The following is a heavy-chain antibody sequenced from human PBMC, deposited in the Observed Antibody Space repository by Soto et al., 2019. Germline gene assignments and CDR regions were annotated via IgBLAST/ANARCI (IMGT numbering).Heavy chain of an antibody. CDR1: GGSISSYY. CDR3: ARVPQYSYGFNAFDI. V-gene: IGHV4-59*01. J-gene: IGHJ3*02. Sequence: PYETWSLTCTFSGGSISSYYRSWIRQPPGEGRWWIGYIYYSGSTNYNPSLKSRVTISVDTSKNQFSLKLSSVTAADTAVYYCARVPQYSYGFNAFDIWGQGTMVTV. D-gene: IGHD5-18*01. CDR2: IYYSGST.